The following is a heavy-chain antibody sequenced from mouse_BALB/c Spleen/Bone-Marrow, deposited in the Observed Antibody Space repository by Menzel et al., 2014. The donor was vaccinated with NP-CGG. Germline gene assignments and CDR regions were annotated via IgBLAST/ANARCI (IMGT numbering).Heavy chain of an antibody. V-gene: IGHV1-69*02. D-gene: IGHD2-14*01. Sequence: QVQLQQPGAELVRPGASVKLSCKASGYTFTSYWINWVKQRPGQGLEWIGNIYPSDSYTNYNQKFKDKATLTVDKSSSTAYMQLSSPTSEDSAVYYCTRSDSCYRYDWFAYWGQGTLVTVSA. CDR3: TRSDSCYRYDWFAY. CDR2: IYPSDSYT. CDR1: GYTFTSYW. J-gene: IGHJ3*01.